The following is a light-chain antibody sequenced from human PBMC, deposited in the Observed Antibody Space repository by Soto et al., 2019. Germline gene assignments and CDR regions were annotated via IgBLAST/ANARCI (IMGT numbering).Light chain of an antibody. CDR1: SSNIGTNN. CDR3: QSYDSNLNGLYV. V-gene: IGLV1-40*01. J-gene: IGLJ1*01. Sequence: QSVLTQPPSVSGARGQRVTISCTGSSSNIGTNNVHWYQHLPGAAPKVLIYANNNRPSGVPDRFSVSKSGTSASLAITGLQAEDEADYYCQSYDSNLNGLYVFGTGTKVTVL. CDR2: ANN.